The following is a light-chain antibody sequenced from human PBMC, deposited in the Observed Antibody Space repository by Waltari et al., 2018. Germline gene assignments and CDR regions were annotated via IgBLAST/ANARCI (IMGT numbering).Light chain of an antibody. V-gene: IGLV2-14*03. CDR2: DVG. J-gene: IGLJ1*01. Sequence: QSALTQPASVPGSPGQSIPIPCPGSSTDVGAYNFVSWYQHPPGKVPKLILYDVGNRPSGISHRFSASKSGNTASLTISGLQEEDEGEYYCSSYTTSTTLLFGTGTRLTVL. CDR3: SSYTTSTTLL. CDR1: STDVGAYNF.